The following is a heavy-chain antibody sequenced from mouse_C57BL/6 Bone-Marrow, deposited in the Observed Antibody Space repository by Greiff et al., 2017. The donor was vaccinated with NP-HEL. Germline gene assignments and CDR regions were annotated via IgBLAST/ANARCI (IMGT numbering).Heavy chain of an antibody. CDR1: GYTFTTSW. Sequence: QVQLQQPGAELVKPGASVKLSCKASGYTFTTSWMPWVNQRPGQGLAWIGEIDPSDSFPNSNQKFKGKATLTVDTASSTAYMQLSSLTSEDSAVYYGARKAYYGVSYEVAYWGQGTPVTVSA. CDR2: IDPSDSFP. J-gene: IGHJ3*01. D-gene: IGHD1-1*01. CDR3: ARKAYYGVSYEVAY. V-gene: IGHV1-50*01.